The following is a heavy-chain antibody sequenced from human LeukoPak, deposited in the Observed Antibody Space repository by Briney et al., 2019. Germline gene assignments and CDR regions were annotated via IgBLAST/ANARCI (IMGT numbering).Heavy chain of an antibody. CDR2: VNPNSGAT. J-gene: IGHJ5*02. CDR1: GYTFTTYY. Sequence: ASVKVSCKASGYTFTTYYMHWVRQAPGQGLEWMGWVNPNSGATTYAQQFQGRVTMTRDTSITTTYMELSRLTSDDTAVYYCATEGSNWFDPWGQGTLVVVSS. D-gene: IGHD2-8*01. V-gene: IGHV1-2*02. CDR3: ATEGSNWFDP.